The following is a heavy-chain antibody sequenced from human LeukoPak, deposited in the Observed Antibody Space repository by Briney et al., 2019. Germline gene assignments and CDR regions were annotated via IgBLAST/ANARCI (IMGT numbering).Heavy chain of an antibody. CDR1: GGSISSGSYY. V-gene: IGHV4-61*02. CDR2: IYTSGST. Sequence: PSETLSLTCTVSGGSISSGSYYWSWIRQPAGKGLEWIGRIYTSGSTNYNPSLKSRASMSVDTSKNQFSLKLSSVTAADTAVYYCARDLRYSYPRDAFDIWGQGTMVTVSS. J-gene: IGHJ3*02. CDR3: ARDLRYSYPRDAFDI. D-gene: IGHD5-18*01.